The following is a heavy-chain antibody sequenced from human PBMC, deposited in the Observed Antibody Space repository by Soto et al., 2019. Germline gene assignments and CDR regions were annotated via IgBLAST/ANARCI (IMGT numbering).Heavy chain of an antibody. CDR3: ARAGYCTNGVCYQEGNFYYYYMDV. V-gene: IGHV3-64*01. J-gene: IGHJ6*03. Sequence: GGSLRLSCAASGFTFSSYAVHWVRQAPGKGLEYVSAISSNGGSTYYANSVKGRFTISRDNSKNTLYLQMGSLRAEDMAVYYCARAGYCTNGVCYQEGNFYYYYMDVWGKGTTVTVSS. D-gene: IGHD2-8*01. CDR2: ISSNGGST. CDR1: GFTFSSYA.